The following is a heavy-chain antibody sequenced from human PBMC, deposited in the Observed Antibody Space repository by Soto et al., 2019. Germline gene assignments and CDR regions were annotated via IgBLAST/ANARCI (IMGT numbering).Heavy chain of an antibody. D-gene: IGHD3-22*01. J-gene: IGHJ3*02. Sequence: PSETLSLTCAVSGGSISSGCYSWSWIRQPPGKGLEWIGYIYHSGSTYYNPSLKSRVTISVDRSKNQFSLKLSSVTAADTAVYYCARAPSMIDAFDIWGQGTMVTVS. V-gene: IGHV4-30-2*01. CDR1: GGSISSGCYS. CDR2: IYHSGST. CDR3: ARAPSMIDAFDI.